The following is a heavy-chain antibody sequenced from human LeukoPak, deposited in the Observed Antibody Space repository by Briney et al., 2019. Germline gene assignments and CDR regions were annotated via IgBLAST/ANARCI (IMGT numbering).Heavy chain of an antibody. V-gene: IGHV3-7*05. Sequence: GGSLRLSCAASGLTFTTYWMSWVRQAPGKRLEWVANIKQDGSDKYYVDSVKGRFTISRDNAKNSLYLQMNSLRAEDAAVYYCAREARGDDYFDLWGRGTLVTVSS. D-gene: IGHD4-17*01. CDR2: IKQDGSDK. CDR1: GLTFTTYW. CDR3: AREARGDDYFDL. J-gene: IGHJ2*01.